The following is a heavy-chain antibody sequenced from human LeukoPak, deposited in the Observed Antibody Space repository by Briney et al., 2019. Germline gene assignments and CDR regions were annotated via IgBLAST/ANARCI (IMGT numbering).Heavy chain of an antibody. CDR1: GGSFSGYY. D-gene: IGHD3-10*01. J-gene: IGHJ4*02. Sequence: PSETLSLTCAVYGGSFSGYYWSWIRQPPGKGLEWIGEINHSGSTNYNPSLKSRVTISVDTSKNQFSLKLSSVTAADTAVYYCARGRPYYYGSGSLFDYWGQGTLVTVPS. CDR3: ARGRPYYYGSGSLFDY. V-gene: IGHV4-34*01. CDR2: INHSGST.